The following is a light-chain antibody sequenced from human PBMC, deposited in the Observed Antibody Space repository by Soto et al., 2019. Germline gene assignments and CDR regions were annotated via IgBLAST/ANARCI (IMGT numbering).Light chain of an antibody. CDR3: SSYTSSSTLV. CDR2: EVS. J-gene: IGLJ1*01. Sequence: QSVLTQPASVSGSPGQSITISCTRTSSDVGNYNYVSWYQQHPNKAPKLLIYEVSNRPSGVSDRFSGSKSGNTASLTISGLRAEDEADYYCSSYTSSSTLVFGTGTKLTVL. V-gene: IGLV2-14*01. CDR1: SSDVGNYNY.